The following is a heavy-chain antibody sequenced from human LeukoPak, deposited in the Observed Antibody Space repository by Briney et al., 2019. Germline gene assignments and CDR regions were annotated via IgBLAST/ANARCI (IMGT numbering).Heavy chain of an antibody. D-gene: IGHD3-16*01. CDR3: ARFGVDYDMDV. V-gene: IGHV4-59*01. J-gene: IGHJ6*02. CDR1: GGSFDPYF. Sequence: SETLSLTCAVFGGSFDPYFWSWVRQPPGKGLEWIGQIHYSGKADYNPSLRSRITISVDTSKNQMSLKVTSVTAADTAVYYCARFGVDYDMDVWGQGTTVTVS. CDR2: IHYSGKA.